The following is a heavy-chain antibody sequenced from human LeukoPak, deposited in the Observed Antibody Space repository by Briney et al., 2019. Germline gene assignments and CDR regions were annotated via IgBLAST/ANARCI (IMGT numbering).Heavy chain of an antibody. V-gene: IGHV5-10-1*01. CDR3: ARHVLGYDILTGYLSLSFDY. J-gene: IGHJ4*02. D-gene: IGHD3-9*01. Sequence: GESLKISCKGSGYSFTSYWISWVRQMPGKGLEWTGRIDPSDSYTNYSPSFQGHVTISADKSISTAYLQWSSLKASDTAMYYCARHVLGYDILTGYLSLSFDYWGQGTLVTVSS. CDR2: IDPSDSYT. CDR1: GYSFTSYW.